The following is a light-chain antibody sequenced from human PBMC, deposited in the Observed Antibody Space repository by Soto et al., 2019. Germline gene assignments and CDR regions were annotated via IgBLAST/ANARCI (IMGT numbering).Light chain of an antibody. CDR1: QSVSSSY. V-gene: IGKV3-20*01. J-gene: IGKJ1*01. CDR2: GSS. CDR3: QQYGSSPTWT. Sequence: IVLTQSPGTLSLSPGERATLSCRASQSVSSSYLAWYQQNPGQAPRLLIYGSSSRATGIPDRFSGSGSGTDFTLTISRLEPEDFAVYYCQQYGSSPTWTFGQGTKVEIK.